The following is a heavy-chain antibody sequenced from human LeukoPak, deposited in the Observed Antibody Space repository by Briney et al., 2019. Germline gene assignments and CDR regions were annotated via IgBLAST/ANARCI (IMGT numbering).Heavy chain of an antibody. CDR2: IWYDGINK. J-gene: IGHJ4*02. Sequence: GGSLRLSCAASGFTYSSYDMHWVRQSPDKALEWVAVIWYDGINKYYVVPVKGRFTISRDNSKNTLYLQMNSLRAEDTAVYYCARDRDVWGQGTLVTVSS. V-gene: IGHV3-33*01. CDR1: GFTYSSYD. CDR3: ARDRDV.